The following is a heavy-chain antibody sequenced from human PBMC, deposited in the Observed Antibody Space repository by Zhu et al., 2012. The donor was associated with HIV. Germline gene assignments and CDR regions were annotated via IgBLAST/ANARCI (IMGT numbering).Heavy chain of an antibody. Sequence: QVQLQESGPGLVKPSETLSLTCVVSGYSISSGYYWGWIRQPPGKGLEWIGNIYHTGSTYYNPSLKSRVTISVDTSKNQFSLKVNSVSDTDTAVYYCASTGDSGGSNWYFDLWGLAPWSLSPQ. CDR1: GYSISSGYY. CDR3: ASTGDSGGSNWYFDL. D-gene: IGHD3-22*01. J-gene: IGHJ2*01. CDR2: IYHTGST. V-gene: IGHV4-38-2*01.